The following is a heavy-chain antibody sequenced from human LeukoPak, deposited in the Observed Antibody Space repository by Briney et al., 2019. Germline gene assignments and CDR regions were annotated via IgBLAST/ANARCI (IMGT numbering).Heavy chain of an antibody. D-gene: IGHD6-13*01. CDR3: ASKSDSSSWYADDY. Sequence: SETLSLTCAVYGGSFSGYYWSWIRQPPGKGLEWIGEINHSGSTNYNPSLKSRVTISVDTSKNQFSLKLSSVTAADTAVYYCASKSDSSSWYADDYWGQGTLVTVSS. CDR1: GGSFSGYY. V-gene: IGHV4-34*01. CDR2: INHSGST. J-gene: IGHJ4*02.